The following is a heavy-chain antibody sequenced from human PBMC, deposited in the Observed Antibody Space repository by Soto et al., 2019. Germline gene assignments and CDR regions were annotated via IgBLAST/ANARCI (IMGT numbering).Heavy chain of an antibody. Sequence: EVQLVESGGGLVKPGGSLRLSCAASGFTFSTHPMNWVRQAPGKGLEWVSAISSTSSDIYYADSVKGRFTISRDNAKNSLYLQMSSLRADDTAVYYCVRGTDDYWGQGTLVTVSS. V-gene: IGHV3-21*02. J-gene: IGHJ4*02. CDR3: VRGTDDY. CDR1: GFTFSTHP. D-gene: IGHD1-1*01. CDR2: ISSTSSDI.